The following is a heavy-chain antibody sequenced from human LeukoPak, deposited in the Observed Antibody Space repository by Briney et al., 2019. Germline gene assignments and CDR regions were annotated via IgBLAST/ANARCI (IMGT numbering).Heavy chain of an antibody. V-gene: IGHV1-18*01. CDR3: ARDWGNWYPADY. Sequence: ASVKVSCKASGYTFSSFGISWVRQAPGQGLEWMGWISIYNGDTNYAQKVQGRVAMTTDTSTSTAYMELRSLRSDDTAVYYCARDWGNWYPADYWGQGTLVIVSS. CDR2: ISIYNGDT. J-gene: IGHJ4*02. D-gene: IGHD3-16*01. CDR1: GYTFSSFG.